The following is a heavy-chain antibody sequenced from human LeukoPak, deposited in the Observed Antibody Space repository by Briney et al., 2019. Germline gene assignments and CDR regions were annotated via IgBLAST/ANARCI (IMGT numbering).Heavy chain of an antibody. CDR1: GGSISSSNW. Sequence: PETLSLTCAVSGGSISSSNWWSWVRQPPGQGLEWIGEIYHSGSTNYNPSLKSRVTISVDESKNQFSLKLSSVTAADTAVYYCARHRGYNYGYDYWGQGTLATVSS. CDR2: IYHSGST. J-gene: IGHJ4*02. D-gene: IGHD5-18*01. CDR3: ARHRGYNYGYDY. V-gene: IGHV4-4*03.